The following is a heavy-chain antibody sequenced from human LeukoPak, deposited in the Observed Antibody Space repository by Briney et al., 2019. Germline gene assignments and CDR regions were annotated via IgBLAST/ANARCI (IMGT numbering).Heavy chain of an antibody. CDR3: ASLADYDILMADY. D-gene: IGHD3-9*01. CDR1: GGSFSGYY. J-gene: IGHJ4*02. V-gene: IGHV4-34*01. Sequence: SETLSLTCAVYGGSFSGYYWSWIRQPPGKGLEWIGEINHSGSTNYNPSLKSRVTISVDTSKNQFSLKLSSVAAADTAVYYCASLADYDILMADYWGQGTLVTVSS. CDR2: INHSGST.